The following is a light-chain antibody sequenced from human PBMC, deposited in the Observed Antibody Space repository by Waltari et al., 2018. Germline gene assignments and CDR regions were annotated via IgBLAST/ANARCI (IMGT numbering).Light chain of an antibody. CDR1: QSLLHSNGYNY. V-gene: IGKV2-28*01. CDR2: LGS. CDR3: MQALQTPFT. Sequence: DIVMTQSPLSLPVTPGEPASISCRSSQSLLHSNGYNYLDWYLQKPGQSPQLLIYLGSNRASGVPDRFSGSGSGTEFTLKISRVEAEDVGVYYCMQALQTPFTFGGGTKVEIK. J-gene: IGKJ4*01.